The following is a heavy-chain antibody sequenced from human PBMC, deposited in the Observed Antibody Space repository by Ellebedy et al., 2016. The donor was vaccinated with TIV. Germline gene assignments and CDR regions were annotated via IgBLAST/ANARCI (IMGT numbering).Heavy chain of an antibody. CDR2: IRSTGSDK. CDR1: GFTFSNYN. J-gene: IGHJ4*02. D-gene: IGHD3-10*01. Sequence: GESLKISCVASGFTFSNYNMNWVRQSPGKGLEWVSSIRSTGSDKYYAESVKGRFTISRDNAQDTLFLQMNSLRAEDTAVYYCARDQGWAAPGSTRFDYWGQGTLVTVSS. CDR3: ARDQGWAAPGSTRFDY. V-gene: IGHV3-21*06.